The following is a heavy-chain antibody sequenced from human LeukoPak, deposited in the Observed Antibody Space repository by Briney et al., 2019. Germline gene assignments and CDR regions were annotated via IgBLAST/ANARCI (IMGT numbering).Heavy chain of an antibody. CDR2: ISAYNGNT. CDR3: ARDYYDSSGYYEDY. J-gene: IGHJ4*02. D-gene: IGHD3-22*01. V-gene: IGHV1-18*01. CDR1: GYTFTSYG. Sequence: ASVKVSCKASGYTFTSYGISWVRQAPGQGLEWMGWISAYNGNTNYAQKLQGRVTMTSDTSTSTAYMELRSLRSDDTAVYYCARDYYDSSGYYEDYWGQGTLVTVSS.